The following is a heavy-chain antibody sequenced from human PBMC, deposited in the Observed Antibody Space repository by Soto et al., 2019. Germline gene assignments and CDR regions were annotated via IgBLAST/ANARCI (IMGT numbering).Heavy chain of an antibody. CDR2: IYYSGST. Sequence: LSLTFTVSGGSISSYYWSWIRQPPGKGLEWIGHIYYSGSTNYNPSLKSRVTISVDTSKNQFSLKLSSVTAADTAVYYCARDGSGYYGSGSDYYYGMDVWGQGTTVTVSS. J-gene: IGHJ6*02. D-gene: IGHD3-10*01. CDR1: GGSISSYY. V-gene: IGHV4-59*01. CDR3: ARDGSGYYGSGSDYYYGMDV.